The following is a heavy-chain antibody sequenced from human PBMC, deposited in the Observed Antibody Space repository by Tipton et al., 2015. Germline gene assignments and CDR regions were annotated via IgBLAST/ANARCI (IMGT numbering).Heavy chain of an antibody. CDR2: INPNSGGT. V-gene: IGHV1-2*02. D-gene: IGHD2/OR15-2a*01. CDR1: GYTFTGYY. Sequence: QSGAEVKKPGASVKVSCKASGYTFTGYYLHWVRQAPGQGLEWMGWINPNSGGTNSEQKFQGRVTMTRDTSISTAYMELSRLRSDDTAVYYCAGGRGNFFEYWGQGAAVTVSS. CDR3: AGGRGNFFEY. J-gene: IGHJ4*02.